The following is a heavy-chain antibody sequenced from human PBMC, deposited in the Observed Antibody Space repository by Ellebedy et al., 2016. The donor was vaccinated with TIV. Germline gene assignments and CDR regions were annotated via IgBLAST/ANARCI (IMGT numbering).Heavy chain of an antibody. CDR1: GFTFTNAW. CDR2: IKSKTDGGTT. J-gene: IGHJ4*02. V-gene: IGHV3-15*07. Sequence: PGGSLRLSCAASGFTFTNAWMNWVRQTPGKGLEWVGRIKSKTDGGTTDYAAPVKGRFTISRDDSNTTVYLQMSSLKTEDTAVYSCTTGRGMQWLVSNFDYWGQGTLVTVSS. D-gene: IGHD6-19*01. CDR3: TTGRGMQWLVSNFDY.